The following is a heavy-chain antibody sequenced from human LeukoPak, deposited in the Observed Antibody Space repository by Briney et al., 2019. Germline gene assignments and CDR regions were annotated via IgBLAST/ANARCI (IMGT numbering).Heavy chain of an antibody. V-gene: IGHV4-39*01. J-gene: IGHJ4*02. Sequence: ASETLSLTCTVSGGSISSGDYYWGWIRQPPGKGLEWIGSIYYSGSTYYNPSLKSRVTISVDTSKNQFSLKLSSVTAADTAVYYCASRGLGLRLGEFSNWGQGTLVTVSS. CDR3: ASRGLGLRLGEFSN. CDR2: IYYSGST. CDR1: GGSISSGDYY. D-gene: IGHD3-16*02.